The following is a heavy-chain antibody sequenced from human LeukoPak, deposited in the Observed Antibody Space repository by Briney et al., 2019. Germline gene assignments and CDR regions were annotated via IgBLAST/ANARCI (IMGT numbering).Heavy chain of an antibody. Sequence: PGGSLRLSCAASGFTFSSYTMNWVRQAPGKGLEWVSYISSSSGTIYYADSVKGRFTISRDNAKNVLFLQMNNLRAEDTAFYYCARDKGYYYDSSGYVDAFDIWGQGTMVTVSS. D-gene: IGHD3-22*01. V-gene: IGHV3-48*04. CDR3: ARDKGYYYDSSGYVDAFDI. CDR1: GFTFSSYT. CDR2: ISSSSGTI. J-gene: IGHJ3*02.